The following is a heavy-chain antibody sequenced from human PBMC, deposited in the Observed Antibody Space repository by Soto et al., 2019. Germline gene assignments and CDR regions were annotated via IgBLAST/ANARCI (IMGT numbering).Heavy chain of an antibody. CDR3: ARMRPLAHLPSKYYLDY. CDR1: GGSISNYY. J-gene: IGHJ4*02. Sequence: SETLSLTCTVSGGSISNYYWNWIRQPPGKGLECIGYISYTRSANYNPSLKSRVTISIDTSKNQFSLKLTSVTAADTALYYCARMRPLAHLPSKYYLDYWCPGALVTVSS. CDR2: ISYTRSA. V-gene: IGHV4-59*01.